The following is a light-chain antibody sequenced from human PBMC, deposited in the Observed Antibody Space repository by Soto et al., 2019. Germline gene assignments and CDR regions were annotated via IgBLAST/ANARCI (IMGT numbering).Light chain of an antibody. CDR3: QSYDSTLSGSVV. CDR1: SSNIGSGYD. Sequence: QSVLTQPPSVSGAPGQRVTISCTGTSSNIGSGYDVHWYQQLPGTAPKLLIYANTQRPSGVPARFSASKSGASASLAITGLQAEDEADYHCQSYDSTLSGSVVFGGGTKLTVL. J-gene: IGLJ2*01. CDR2: ANT. V-gene: IGLV1-40*01.